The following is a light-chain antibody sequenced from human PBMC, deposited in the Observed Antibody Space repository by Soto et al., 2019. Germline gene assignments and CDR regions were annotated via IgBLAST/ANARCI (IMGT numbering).Light chain of an antibody. CDR2: EGS. Sequence: QSVLTQPASVSGSPGQSITISCTGTSSDVGNYNLVSWYQQHPGKAPKLMIYEGSKRPSGVSNRFSGSKSGNTASLTISILQAEDEADYYCCSYAGSSTYVLGTGTKLTVL. CDR3: CSYAGSSTYV. J-gene: IGLJ1*01. CDR1: SSDVGNYNL. V-gene: IGLV2-23*01.